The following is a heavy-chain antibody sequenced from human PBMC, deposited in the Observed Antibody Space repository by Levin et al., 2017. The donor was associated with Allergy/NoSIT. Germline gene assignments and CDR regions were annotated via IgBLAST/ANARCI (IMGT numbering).Heavy chain of an antibody. Sequence: GGSLRLSCAASGFTFDDYAMHWVRQAPGKGLEWVSGISWNSGSIGYADSVKGRFTISRDNAKNSLYLQMNSLRAEDTALYYCAKDMSTIEFYYYGMDVWGQGTTVTVSS. V-gene: IGHV3-9*01. CDR2: ISWNSGSI. CDR3: AKDMSTIEFYYYGMDV. D-gene: IGHD5/OR15-5a*01. CDR1: GFTFDDYA. J-gene: IGHJ6*02.